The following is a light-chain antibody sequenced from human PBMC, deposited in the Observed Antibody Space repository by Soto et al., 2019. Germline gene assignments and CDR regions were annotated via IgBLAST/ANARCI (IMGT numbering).Light chain of an antibody. CDR2: GHR. J-gene: IGLJ1*01. Sequence: QLVLTQPPSVSGAPGQRVTISCTGTSSNIGAGYDVHWYQQFPGTAPKLLIYGHRNRPSGVPDRFSGSKSGTSASLAITGLQAEDEATYYCQSCDSSLSGSGVFGTGTKVTVL. V-gene: IGLV1-40*01. CDR1: SSNIGAGYD. CDR3: QSCDSSLSGSGV.